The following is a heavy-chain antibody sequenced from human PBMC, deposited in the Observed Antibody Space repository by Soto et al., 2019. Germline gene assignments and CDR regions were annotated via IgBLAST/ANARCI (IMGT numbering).Heavy chain of an antibody. J-gene: IGHJ4*02. V-gene: IGHV3-33*01. CDR1: GFTFSSYG. CDR2: IWYDGSNK. Sequence: GGSLRLSCAASGFTFSSYGMHWVRQAPGKGLEWVAVIWYDGSNKYYADSVKGRFTISRDNSKNTLYLQMNSLRAEDTAVYYCARSEGQQLQNCDYWGQGTLVTVSS. D-gene: IGHD6-13*01. CDR3: ARSEGQQLQNCDY.